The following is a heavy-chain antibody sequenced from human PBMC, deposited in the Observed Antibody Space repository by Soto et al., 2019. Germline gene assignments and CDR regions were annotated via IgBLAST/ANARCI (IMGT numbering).Heavy chain of an antibody. CDR2: IYRGGDT. CDR3: ARGMYGSGSYYIGDAFDM. J-gene: IGHJ3*02. D-gene: IGHD3-10*01. CDR1: GFTVGYTS. Sequence: PGGSRRLSWAVSGFTVGYTSLNWVPQAPGRGLEWVSVIYRGGDTFYADSVKGRFTIPRDNSKNTLYLQMNSLRAEDTAVYYCARGMYGSGSYYIGDAFDMWGQGTMVTVSS. V-gene: IGHV3-53*01.